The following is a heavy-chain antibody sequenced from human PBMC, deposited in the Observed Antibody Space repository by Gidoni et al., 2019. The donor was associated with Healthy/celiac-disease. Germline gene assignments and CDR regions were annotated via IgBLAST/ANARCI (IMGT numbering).Heavy chain of an antibody. CDR1: GFTFSSYD. J-gene: IGHJ6*03. CDR3: AKGYCSSTSCYREAQDYYYMDV. CDR2: IGTAGDT. Sequence: EVQLVESGGGLVQPGGSLRLSCAASGFTFSSYDMHWVRQATGKGLEWVSAIGTAGDTYYPGSVKGRFTISRENAKNSLYLQMNSLRAGDTAVYYCAKGYCSSTSCYREAQDYYYMDVWGKGTTVTVSS. V-gene: IGHV3-13*01. D-gene: IGHD2-2*02.